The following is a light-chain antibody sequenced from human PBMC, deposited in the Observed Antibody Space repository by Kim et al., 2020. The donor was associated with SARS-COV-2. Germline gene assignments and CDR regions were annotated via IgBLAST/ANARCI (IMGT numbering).Light chain of an antibody. V-gene: IGKV3-20*01. CDR2: CAS. CDR3: QFYGGSPLYT. CDR1: QRISSTY. Sequence: SPGERATRSCRASQRISSTYLAWYLQRPGQSPPLIIYCASTRATGIPGRFSGSGSGTAFSLTISRLEPEDFAVYYCQFYGGSPLYTFGRGTKLEI. J-gene: IGKJ2*01.